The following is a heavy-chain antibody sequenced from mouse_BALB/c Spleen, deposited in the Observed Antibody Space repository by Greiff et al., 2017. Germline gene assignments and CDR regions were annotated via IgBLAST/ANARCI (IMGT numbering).Heavy chain of an antibody. D-gene: IGHD2-4*01. CDR2: ISSGGST. Sequence: EVKLVESGGGLVKPGGSLKLSCAASGFTFSSYAMSWVRQTPEKRLEWVASISSGGSTYYPDSVKGRFTISRDNARNILYLQMSSLRSEDTAMYYCARGEEEGGVYDYDGLYAMDYWGQGTSVTVSS. V-gene: IGHV5-6-5*01. CDR1: GFTFSSYA. CDR3: ARGEEEGGVYDYDGLYAMDY. J-gene: IGHJ4*01.